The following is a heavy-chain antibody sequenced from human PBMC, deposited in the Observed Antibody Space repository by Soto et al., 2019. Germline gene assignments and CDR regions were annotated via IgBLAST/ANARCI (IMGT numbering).Heavy chain of an antibody. CDR3: AREIVVVPAAYNWFDP. CDR2: TYYRSKWYN. J-gene: IGHJ5*02. Sequence: SQTLSLTCAISGDSVSSNSAAWNWIRQSPSRGLEWLGRTYYRSKWYNDYAVSVKSRITINPDTSQNQFSLQLNSVTPEDTAVYYCAREIVVVPAAYNWFDPWGQGTLVTVSS. D-gene: IGHD2-2*01. CDR1: GDSVSSNSAA. V-gene: IGHV6-1*01.